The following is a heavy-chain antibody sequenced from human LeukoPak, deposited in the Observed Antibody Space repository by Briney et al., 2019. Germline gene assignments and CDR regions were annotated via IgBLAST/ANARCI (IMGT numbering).Heavy chain of an antibody. CDR1: GFTFSSYA. Sequence: GGSLRLSCAVSGFTFSSYAMSWVRQAPGKGLEWVSAVSVTGGSTYYGDSAKGRFTISRGNSKNTLYLQMNSLRAEDTAVYYCAKAPLYYDYWQYYFDYWGQGTLVTVSS. D-gene: IGHD3-22*01. CDR2: VSVTGGST. V-gene: IGHV3-23*01. J-gene: IGHJ4*02. CDR3: AKAPLYYDYWQYYFDY.